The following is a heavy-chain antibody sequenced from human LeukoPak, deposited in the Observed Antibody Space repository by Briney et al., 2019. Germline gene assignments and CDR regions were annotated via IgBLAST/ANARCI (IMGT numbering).Heavy chain of an antibody. J-gene: IGHJ4*02. CDR2: TNTDGSST. Sequence: GGSLRLSCEASGFTFSHYWMHRVRQAPGKGLVWVSRTNTDGSSTSYVDSVKGRFTISRDNANNTMYLQMNSLRAEDTAMYYCVPTDSSGLDWGQGTLVTVSS. CDR1: GFTFSHYW. D-gene: IGHD3-22*01. V-gene: IGHV3-74*01. CDR3: VPTDSSGLD.